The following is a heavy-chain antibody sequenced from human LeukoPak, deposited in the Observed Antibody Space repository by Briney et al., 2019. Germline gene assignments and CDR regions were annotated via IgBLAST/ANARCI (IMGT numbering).Heavy chain of an antibody. CDR2: IYYSGST. D-gene: IGHD3-10*01. CDR1: GGSISRYY. J-gene: IGHJ5*02. V-gene: IGHV4-59*08. CDR3: PRLTGPGKDWFDP. Sequence: PSETLSPTCTVSGGSISRYYWSWLRQPPGKGLEWIGYIYYSGSTNYNPSLKSRVTISVDTSKNQFSLKLSSVTAADTAVYYCPRLTGPGKDWFDPWGQGTLVTVSS.